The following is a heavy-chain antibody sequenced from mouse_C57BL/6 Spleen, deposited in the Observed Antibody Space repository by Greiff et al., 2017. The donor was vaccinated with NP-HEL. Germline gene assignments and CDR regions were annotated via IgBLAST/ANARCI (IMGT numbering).Heavy chain of an antibody. Sequence: QVQLKESGPGLVAPSQSLSITCTVSGFSLTSSGVHWVRQPPGKGLEWLVVIWSDGSTTYNSALKSRLSISKDNSKSQVFLKMNSLQTDDTAMYYCARHSLDGYYGYFDVWGTGTTVTVSS. CDR1: GFSLTSSG. D-gene: IGHD2-3*01. CDR2: IWSDGST. V-gene: IGHV2-6-1*01. CDR3: ARHSLDGYYGYFDV. J-gene: IGHJ1*03.